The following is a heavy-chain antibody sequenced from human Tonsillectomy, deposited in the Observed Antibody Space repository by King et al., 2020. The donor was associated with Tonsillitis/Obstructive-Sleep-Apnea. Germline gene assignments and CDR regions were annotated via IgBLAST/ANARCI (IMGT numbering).Heavy chain of an antibody. CDR1: GGSFSGYY. V-gene: IGHV4-34*01. Sequence: VQLQQWGAGLLKPSETLSLTCAVYGGSFSGYYWSWIRQPPGKGLEWIGEINHSGSTNYNPSLKSRVTISVDTSKNQFSLKLSSVTAADTAVYYCARGGRDGYNEDFDYWGQGTLGTVSS. CDR2: INHSGST. CDR3: ARGGRDGYNEDFDY. D-gene: IGHD5-24*01. J-gene: IGHJ4*02.